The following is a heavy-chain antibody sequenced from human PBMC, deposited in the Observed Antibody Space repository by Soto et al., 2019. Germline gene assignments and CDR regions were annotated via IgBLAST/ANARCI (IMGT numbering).Heavy chain of an antibody. Sequence: LSLTCTVSGGSISNYYWSWIRQSAEKRLEWIGRVSSTGSSYYNPSLKSRVTISVDTSKNQVSLNLTSVTAADTAVYYCARGVPAAGTDWFDPWGQGTLVTVSS. CDR1: GGSISNYY. J-gene: IGHJ5*02. CDR2: VSSTGSS. D-gene: IGHD6-13*01. V-gene: IGHV4-4*07. CDR3: ARGVPAAGTDWFDP.